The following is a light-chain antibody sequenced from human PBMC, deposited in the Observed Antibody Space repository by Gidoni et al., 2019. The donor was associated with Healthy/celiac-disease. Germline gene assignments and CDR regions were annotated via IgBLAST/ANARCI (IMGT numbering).Light chain of an antibody. CDR1: SSNIGAGYE. CDR2: GNS. Sequence: SVLPQPPSESGAPGQRVTISCTGRSSNIGAGYEVHWYQQLPGTAPKLLIYGNSNRPSGVPDRFSGSKSGTSASLAIAGLQAEDEADYYCQSYDSSLSVVFGGGTKLTVL. V-gene: IGLV1-40*01. CDR3: QSYDSSLSVV. J-gene: IGLJ2*01.